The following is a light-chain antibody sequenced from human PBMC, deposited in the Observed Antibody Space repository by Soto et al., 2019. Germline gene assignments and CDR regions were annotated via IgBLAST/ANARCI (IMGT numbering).Light chain of an antibody. Sequence: QSVLTQPPSVSGAPGQRVTISCTGSISNIGAGYDVHWYQQLPGTATKLLIYANSNRPSGVPDRFSGSKSGTSASLAITGLQAEDEADYYCQSYDSSLSGYVVVGGGTKVTVL. CDR2: ANS. CDR1: ISNIGAGYD. J-gene: IGLJ2*01. CDR3: QSYDSSLSGYVV. V-gene: IGLV1-40*01.